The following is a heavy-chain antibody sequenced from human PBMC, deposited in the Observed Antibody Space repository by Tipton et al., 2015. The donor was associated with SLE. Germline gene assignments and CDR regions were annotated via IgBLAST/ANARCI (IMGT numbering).Heavy chain of an antibody. CDR1: GGSFNDYY. CDR2: INHTGGT. Sequence: TLSLTCADYGGSFNDYYWSWIRQPPGKGLEWIGEINHTGGTNYNPSLESRVTMSVATSKNQFSLKLSSVTAADTAMYYCVRDYYGSGFDAFDIWGQGTMVTVSS. D-gene: IGHD3-10*01. J-gene: IGHJ3*02. V-gene: IGHV4-34*01. CDR3: VRDYYGSGFDAFDI.